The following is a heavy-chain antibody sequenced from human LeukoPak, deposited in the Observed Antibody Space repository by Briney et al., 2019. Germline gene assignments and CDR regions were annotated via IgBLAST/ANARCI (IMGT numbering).Heavy chain of an antibody. V-gene: IGHV1-2*02. CDR3: AREGSEVDTAMVIPRGYYGMDV. Sequence: GASVQVSCQASGYTFTGYYMHWVRQAPGQGLEWMGWINPNSCGTNYAQKFQGRVTMTRDTSISTAYMELSRLRSDDTAVYYCAREGSEVDTAMVIPRGYYGMDVWGQGTTVTVSS. J-gene: IGHJ6*02. CDR1: GYTFTGYY. D-gene: IGHD5-18*01. CDR2: INPNSCGT.